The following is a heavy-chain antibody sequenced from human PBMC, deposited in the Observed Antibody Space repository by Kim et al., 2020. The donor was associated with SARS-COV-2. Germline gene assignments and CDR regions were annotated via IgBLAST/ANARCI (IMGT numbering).Heavy chain of an antibody. CDR2: IIPIFGTA. D-gene: IGHD7-27*01. Sequence: SVKVSCKASGGTFSSYAISWVRQAPGQGLEWMGGIIPIFGTANYAQKFQGRVTITADESTSTAYMELSSLRSEDTAVYYCARDLPKSRSGANPFDIWGQGTMVTVSS. V-gene: IGHV1-69*13. CDR1: GGTFSSYA. CDR3: ARDLPKSRSGANPFDI. J-gene: IGHJ3*02.